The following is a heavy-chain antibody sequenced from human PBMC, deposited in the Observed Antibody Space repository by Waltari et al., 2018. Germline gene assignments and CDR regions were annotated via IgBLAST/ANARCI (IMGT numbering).Heavy chain of an antibody. Sequence: EVQLVESGGGLVQPGGSLRLSCEASVFLFSSYWMHWGRQVPGKGLVWVGSITGDGSGTTYAASVKGRFTISRDNAKNTLFLQMNSLRDEDTAVYYCARYVVVTAGDYWGQGTLVAVSS. V-gene: IGHV3-74*03. J-gene: IGHJ4*02. CDR2: ITGDGSGT. CDR1: VFLFSSYW. CDR3: ARYVVVTAGDY. D-gene: IGHD2-21*02.